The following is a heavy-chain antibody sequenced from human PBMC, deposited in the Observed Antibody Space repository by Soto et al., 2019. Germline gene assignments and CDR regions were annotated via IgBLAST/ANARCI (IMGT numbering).Heavy chain of an antibody. V-gene: IGHV4-59*12. J-gene: IGHJ4*02. CDR1: GGSISSYY. CDR2: INHSGST. D-gene: IGHD5-18*01. Sequence: SETLSLTCTVSGGSISSYYWSWIRQPPGKGLEWIGEINHSGSTNYNPSLKSRVTISVDTSKNQFSLKLSSVTAADTAVYYCARDRLLDTAMVFDYWGQGTLVTVSS. CDR3: ARDRLLDTAMVFDY.